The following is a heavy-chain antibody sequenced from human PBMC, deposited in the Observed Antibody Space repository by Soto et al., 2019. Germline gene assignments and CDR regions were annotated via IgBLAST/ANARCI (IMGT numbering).Heavy chain of an antibody. Sequence: GASVKVSFKVSGYTLTELSMHWVRQAPGKGLEWMGGFDPEDGETIYAQKFQGRVTMTEDTSTDTAYMELSSLRSEDTAVYYCATDLARGPIVTAEYFQHWGQGTLVTVSS. D-gene: IGHD3-16*02. CDR2: FDPEDGET. V-gene: IGHV1-24*01. CDR3: ATDLARGPIVTAEYFQH. CDR1: GYTLTELS. J-gene: IGHJ1*01.